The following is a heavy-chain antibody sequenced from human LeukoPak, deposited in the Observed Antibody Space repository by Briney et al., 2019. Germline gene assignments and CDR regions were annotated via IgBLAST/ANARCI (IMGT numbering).Heavy chain of an antibody. J-gene: IGHJ3*01. CDR1: GFTFSSYA. V-gene: IGHV3-23*01. Sequence: PGGSLRLSCAASGFTFSSYAMSWVRQAPGKGLEWVSAISGSGGSTYYADPVKGRFTISRDNSKSTLYLQMNSLRVEDTATYYCAKCSASYYNDAFDVWGQGTMVTVSS. D-gene: IGHD3-10*02. CDR2: ISGSGGST. CDR3: AKCSASYYNDAFDV.